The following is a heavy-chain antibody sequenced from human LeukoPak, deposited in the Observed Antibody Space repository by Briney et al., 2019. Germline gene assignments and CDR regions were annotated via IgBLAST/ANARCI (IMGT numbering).Heavy chain of an antibody. CDR1: GFTFSSYS. J-gene: IGHJ6*02. D-gene: IGHD2-15*01. Sequence: KPGGSLRLSCAASGFTFSSYSMNWVRQAPGKGLEWVSSISSSSSYIYYADSVKGRFTISRDNAKNSLYLQMNSLRAEDTAVYYCARDGYCSGGSCYERADYYYGMDVWGQGTTVTVSS. V-gene: IGHV3-21*01. CDR3: ARDGYCSGGSCYERADYYYGMDV. CDR2: ISSSSSYI.